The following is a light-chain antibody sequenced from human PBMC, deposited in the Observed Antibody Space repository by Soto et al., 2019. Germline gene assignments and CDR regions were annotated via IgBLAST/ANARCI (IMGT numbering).Light chain of an antibody. CDR3: ATWDSSLSLVV. CDR1: SSNIGSNY. CDR2: DNT. Sequence: QSVLTQPPSVSAAPGQKVTLSCSGSSSNIGSNYVAWYQQLPGTARKLLIFDNTERPSGIPDRFSASKSGTSATLGITGLQTGDEGDYYCATWDSSLSLVVFGGGTKLTVL. V-gene: IGLV1-51*01. J-gene: IGLJ2*01.